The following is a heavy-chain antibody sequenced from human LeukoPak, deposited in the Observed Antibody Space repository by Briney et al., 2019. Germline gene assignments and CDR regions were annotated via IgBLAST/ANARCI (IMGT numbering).Heavy chain of an antibody. D-gene: IGHD1-26*01. CDR1: GGSISSYY. V-gene: IGHV4-4*07. Sequence: PSETLSLTCTVSGGSISSYYWSWIRQPAGKGLEWIGRIYTSGSTNYNPSLKSRVPMSVDTSKNQFSLKLSSVTAADTAVYYCARAGSGGYSGSYYYFDYWGQGTLVTVSS. CDR3: ARAGSGGYSGSYYYFDY. CDR2: IYTSGST. J-gene: IGHJ4*02.